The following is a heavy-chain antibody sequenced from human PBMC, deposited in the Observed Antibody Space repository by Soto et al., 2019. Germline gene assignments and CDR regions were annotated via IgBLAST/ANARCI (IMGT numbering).Heavy chain of an antibody. Sequence: GGSLRLSCTTSGFTFGDYAMSWVRQAPGKGLEWLGFIRAKGYGGTTQYAASVNGRFTISRDDSKSIAYLQMNSLKTEDTAVYSCTRGRVGYCSSITSCYYFDYWGQGTLVTVSS. J-gene: IGHJ4*02. V-gene: IGHV3-49*04. CDR2: IRAKGYGGTT. CDR3: TRGRVGYCSSITSCYYFDY. D-gene: IGHD2-2*01. CDR1: GFTFGDYA.